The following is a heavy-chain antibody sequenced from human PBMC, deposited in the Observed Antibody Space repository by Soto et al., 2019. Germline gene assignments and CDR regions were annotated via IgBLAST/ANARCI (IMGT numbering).Heavy chain of an antibody. D-gene: IGHD6-19*01. J-gene: IGHJ3*02. CDR3: AREKWLVRRNDPFDI. CDR2: INPNGGST. Sequence: GASVKVSCTASGYTFINNYMHWVRQAPGQGLEWMGIINPNGGSTTYAQKFQGRVTLTRDTSTNTVNMELSSLRSEDTAVYYCAREKWLVRRNDPFDIWGQGTMVTVSS. CDR1: GYTFINNY. V-gene: IGHV1-46*01.